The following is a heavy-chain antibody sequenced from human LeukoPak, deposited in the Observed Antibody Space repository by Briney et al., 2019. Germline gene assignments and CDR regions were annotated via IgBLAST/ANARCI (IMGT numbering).Heavy chain of an antibody. Sequence: GGSLRLSCAASGFTFGDYWMSWVRQAPGKGLEWVANINKDGSEKKYVDSGKGRFTISRDNADNSLYLQMNSLRVEDTAAYYCVREGGSGWYSGWFDPWGQGTLVTVSS. V-gene: IGHV3-7*01. CDR2: INKDGSEK. CDR3: VREGGSGWYSGWFDP. J-gene: IGHJ5*02. D-gene: IGHD6-19*01. CDR1: GFTFGDYW.